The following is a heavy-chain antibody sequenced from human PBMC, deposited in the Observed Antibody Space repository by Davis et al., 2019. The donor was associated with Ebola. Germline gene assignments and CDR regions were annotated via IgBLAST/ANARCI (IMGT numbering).Heavy chain of an antibody. V-gene: IGHV4-59*01. J-gene: IGHJ4*02. CDR3: AGRLRWPLDY. CDR1: GGSISSYY. CDR2: IYYSGST. D-gene: IGHD4-23*01. Sequence: MPGGSLRLSCTVSGGSISSYYWSWIRQPPGKGLKWIGYIYYSGSTNYNPSLKSRVTISVDTSKNQFSLKLSSVTAADTAVYYCAGRLRWPLDYWGQGTLVTVSS.